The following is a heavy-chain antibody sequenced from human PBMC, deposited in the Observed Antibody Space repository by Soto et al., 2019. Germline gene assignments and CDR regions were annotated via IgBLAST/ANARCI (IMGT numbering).Heavy chain of an antibody. J-gene: IGHJ3*02. CDR1: GGSISHFY. CDR3: SASYYDILNGHFAFDM. CDR2: IYDSGST. V-gene: IGHV4-59*01. Sequence: SETLSLTCTVSGGSISHFYWSWSRQSPGKGLEWLGYIYDSGSTSYNPSLKSRVTMSMDTSKTQFSLNLSSVTAADTAVYFCSASYYDILNGHFAFDMWLNCTMVT. D-gene: IGHD3-9*01.